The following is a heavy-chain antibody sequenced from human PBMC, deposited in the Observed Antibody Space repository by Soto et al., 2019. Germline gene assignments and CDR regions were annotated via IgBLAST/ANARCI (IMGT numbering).Heavy chain of an antibody. J-gene: IGHJ4*02. CDR3: ARDYVDFKFDY. Sequence: QVQLVQSGPEVKKPGASVKVSCKASGYTFGYYDFSWVRQAPGQGLEWMGWVSGHNGNTKYAQKFQGRVTMTTDTSTSTAYMELRSLRSDDTAVYYCARDYVDFKFDYWGQGTLVTVSS. CDR2: VSGHNGNT. D-gene: IGHD4-17*01. CDR1: GYTFGYYD. V-gene: IGHV1-18*01.